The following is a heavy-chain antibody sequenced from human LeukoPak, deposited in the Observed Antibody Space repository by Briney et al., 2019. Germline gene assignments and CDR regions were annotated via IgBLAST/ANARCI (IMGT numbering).Heavy chain of an antibody. CDR2: ISGSGGST. V-gene: IGHV3-23*01. Sequence: GGSLRLSCAASGFTFSSYAMSWVRQAPGKGLEWVSAISGSGGSTYYADSVKGRFTISRDNSKNTLYLQMNSLRAEDTAVYYCARDYGSGSYYSNWFYPWGQGTLVTLSS. D-gene: IGHD3-10*01. J-gene: IGHJ5*02. CDR1: GFTFSSYA. CDR3: ARDYGSGSYYSNWFYP.